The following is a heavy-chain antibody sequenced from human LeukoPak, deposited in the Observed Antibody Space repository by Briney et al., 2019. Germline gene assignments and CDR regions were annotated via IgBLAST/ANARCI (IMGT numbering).Heavy chain of an antibody. D-gene: IGHD3-16*02. V-gene: IGHV4-4*07. CDR2: IYTSGST. J-gene: IGHJ4*02. CDR3: ARSGFRYDFDY. Sequence: TSETLSLTCTVSGGSISSYYWSWIRQPAGKGLEWIGRIYTSGSTIYDPSLKSRVTMSVDTSKNQFSLKLMSVTAADTAVYYCARSGFRYDFDYWGQGTLVTVSS. CDR1: GGSISSYY.